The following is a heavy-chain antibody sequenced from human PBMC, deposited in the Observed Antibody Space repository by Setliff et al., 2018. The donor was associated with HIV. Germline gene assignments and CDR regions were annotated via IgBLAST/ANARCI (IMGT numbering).Heavy chain of an antibody. CDR3: ARDRDDYVWGGARWFDP. V-gene: IGHV3-11*04. CDR1: AFTFSDYW. J-gene: IGHJ5*02. CDR2: ISSSGSSI. D-gene: IGHD3-16*01. Sequence: NPGGSLRLSCRASAFTFSDYWMTWVRQAPGKGLEWVSYISSSGSSIYYADSVKGRFTISRDNAKNSLYLQMNSLRAEDTAVYYCARDRDDYVWGGARWFDPWGQGTLVTVSS.